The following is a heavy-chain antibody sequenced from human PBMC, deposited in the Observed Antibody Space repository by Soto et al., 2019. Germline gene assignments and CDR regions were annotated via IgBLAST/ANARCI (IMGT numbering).Heavy chain of an antibody. V-gene: IGHV4-34*01. CDR3: ASWYYYDSSGYRRGMDV. CDR2: INHSGST. J-gene: IGHJ6*02. Sequence: KTSETLSLTCAVYGGSFSGYYWSWIRQPPGKGLEWIGEINHSGSTNYNPSLKSRVTISVDTSKNQFSLKLSSVTAADTAVYYCASWYYYDSSGYRRGMDVWGQGTTVTVSS. CDR1: GGSFSGYY. D-gene: IGHD3-22*01.